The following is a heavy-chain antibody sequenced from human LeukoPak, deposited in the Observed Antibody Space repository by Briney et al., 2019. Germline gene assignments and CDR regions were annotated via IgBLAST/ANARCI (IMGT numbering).Heavy chain of an antibody. CDR1: GFTFSSYA. V-gene: IGHV3-23*01. Sequence: PGGSLRLSCAASGFTFSSYAMSWVRQAPGKGLEWVSGISGSGGSTYYADSVKGRFIISRDNSKNTLYPQMNSLRAEDTAVYYCAKEGGSGWYTDAFDIWGQGTMVTVSS. CDR3: AKEGGSGWYTDAFDI. J-gene: IGHJ3*02. CDR2: ISGSGGST. D-gene: IGHD6-19*01.